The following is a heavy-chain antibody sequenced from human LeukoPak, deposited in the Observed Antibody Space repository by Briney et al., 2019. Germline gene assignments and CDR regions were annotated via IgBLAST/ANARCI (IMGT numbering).Heavy chain of an antibody. J-gene: IGHJ4*02. V-gene: IGHV5-51*01. CDR1: GYNFAHDW. CDR2: IFPDDSDT. Sequence: GESLKISCKGSGYNFAHDWIGWVRQMPGKGLEWMGIIFPDDSDTIYSPSFQGQVTISADKSINTAYLQWSDLKASDSAIYYCARQESEMTTPANRYFDLWGQGTLITVSS. CDR3: ARQESEMTTPANRYFDL. D-gene: IGHD5-24*01.